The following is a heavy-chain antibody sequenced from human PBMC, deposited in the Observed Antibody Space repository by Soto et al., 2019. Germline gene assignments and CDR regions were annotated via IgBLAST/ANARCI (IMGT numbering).Heavy chain of an antibody. D-gene: IGHD2-2*01. J-gene: IGHJ6*02. CDR2: ISSSGSTI. CDR1: GFTVISYE. Sequence: SLRVSCPASGFTVISYEMNWVRQAPGKGLEWVSYISSSGSTIYYADSVKGRFTISRDNAKNSLYLQMNSLRAEDTAVYYCARGNIVVVPALVYYGMDVWGQGTTVTVSS. CDR3: ARGNIVVVPALVYYGMDV. V-gene: IGHV3-48*03.